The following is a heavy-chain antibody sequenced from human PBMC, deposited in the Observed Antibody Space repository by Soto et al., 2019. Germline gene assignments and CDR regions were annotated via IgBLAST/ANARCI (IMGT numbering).Heavy chain of an antibody. CDR2: IIPIFGTA. CDR3: ARRPLAYCGGDCQDWHFDL. Sequence: GASVKVSCKASGGTFSSYAISWVRQAPGQGLEWMGGIIPIFGTANYAQKFQGRVTITADKSTSTAYMELSSLRSEDTAVYYCARRPLAYCGGDCQDWHFDLWGRGTLVTVSS. D-gene: IGHD2-21*02. J-gene: IGHJ2*01. V-gene: IGHV1-69*06. CDR1: GGTFSSYA.